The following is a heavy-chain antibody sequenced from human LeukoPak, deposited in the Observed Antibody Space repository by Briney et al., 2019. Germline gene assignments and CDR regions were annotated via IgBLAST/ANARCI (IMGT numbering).Heavy chain of an antibody. D-gene: IGHD3-22*01. CDR2: IYPGDSDT. CDR1: GYNFATDW. Sequence: GESLKISCKGSGYNFATDWIGWVRQMPGKGLEWMGIIYPGDSDTRYSPSFQGQVTISADKSISTAYLQWSSLKASDTAMYYCARAYYDSSGYHPKSPFDYWGQGTLVTVSS. CDR3: ARAYYDSSGYHPKSPFDY. V-gene: IGHV5-51*01. J-gene: IGHJ4*02.